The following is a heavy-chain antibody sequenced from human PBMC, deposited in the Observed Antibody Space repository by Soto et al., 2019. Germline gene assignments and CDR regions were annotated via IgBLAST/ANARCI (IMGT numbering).Heavy chain of an antibody. CDR2: INPNSGGT. Sequence: GASVKVSCKASGYTFTGYFMHWVRQAPGQGLEWMGWINPNSGGTSYAQKFQGRVTMTRDTPISTAYMELTRLRSDDTAVYYCAREYGDYDNWFDPWGQGTLVTVSS. CDR1: GYTFTGYF. V-gene: IGHV1-2*02. CDR3: AREYGDYDNWFDP. D-gene: IGHD4-17*01. J-gene: IGHJ5*02.